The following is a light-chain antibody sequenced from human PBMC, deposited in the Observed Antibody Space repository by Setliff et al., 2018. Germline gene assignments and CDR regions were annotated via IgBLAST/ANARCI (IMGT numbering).Light chain of an antibody. Sequence: QSVLTQPPSVSGSPGQSVTISCTGTSCDIGTYNRVSWYQQSPGTAPKLLIYEVTNRPSGVPDRFSGSKSGNTASLTISGLQAEDEAYYYCNSYISSTTLLFGGGTKVTVL. V-gene: IGLV2-18*02. J-gene: IGLJ2*01. CDR1: SCDIGTYNR. CDR3: NSYISSTTLL. CDR2: EVT.